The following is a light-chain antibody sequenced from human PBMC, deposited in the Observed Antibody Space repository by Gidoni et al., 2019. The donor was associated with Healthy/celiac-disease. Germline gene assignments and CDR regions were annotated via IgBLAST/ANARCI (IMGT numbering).Light chain of an antibody. J-gene: IGLJ2*01. CDR1: SGSIASNY. CDR2: EDN. V-gene: IGLV6-57*04. CDR3: QSYDSSNVV. Sequence: NFMLTQPHSVSESPGKTVTISCTRSSGSIASNYVQWSQQRPGSAPTTVIYEDNQRPSGFPDRFSGSIDSSSNSASLTISGLKTEDEADYYCQSYDSSNVVFGGGTKLTVL.